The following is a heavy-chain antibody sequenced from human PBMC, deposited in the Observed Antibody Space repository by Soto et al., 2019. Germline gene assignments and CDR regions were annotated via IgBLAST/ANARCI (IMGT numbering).Heavy chain of an antibody. Sequence: ASVKVSCKASGYTFTSYGISWVRQAPGQGLEWMGWISAYNGNTNYAQKLQGRVTMTTDTSTSTAYMELRSLRSDDTAVYYCARVVDYYGSGSSPSWFDPWGQGTLVTVSS. J-gene: IGHJ5*02. V-gene: IGHV1-18*01. D-gene: IGHD3-10*01. CDR2: ISAYNGNT. CDR3: ARVVDYYGSGSSPSWFDP. CDR1: GYTFTSYG.